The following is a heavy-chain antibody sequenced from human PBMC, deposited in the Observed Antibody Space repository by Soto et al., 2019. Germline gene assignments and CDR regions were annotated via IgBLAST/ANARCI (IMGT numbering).Heavy chain of an antibody. J-gene: IGHJ6*02. CDR2: IYPGDSDT. V-gene: IGHV5-51*01. CDR1: GYSFTSYW. Sequence: RGESLKISCKGSGYSFTSYWIGWVRQMPGKGLEWMGIIYPGDSDTRYSPSFQGQVTISADKSISTAYLQWSSLKASDTAMYYCARQRDIVVVPAAIHYYYGMDVWGQGATVTVSS. D-gene: IGHD2-2*02. CDR3: ARQRDIVVVPAAIHYYYGMDV.